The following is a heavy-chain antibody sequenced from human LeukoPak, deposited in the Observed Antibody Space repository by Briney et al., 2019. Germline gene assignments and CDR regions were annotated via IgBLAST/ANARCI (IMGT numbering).Heavy chain of an antibody. CDR1: GYTFTSYD. CDR3: ARDRIVGAAFDI. Sequence: GASVKVSCKASGYTFTSYDINWVRQATGQGLEWMGWMNPNSGNTGYAQKLQGRVTMTTDTSTSTAYMELRSLRSDDTAVYYCARDRIVGAAFDIWGQGTMVTVSS. J-gene: IGHJ3*02. CDR2: MNPNSGNT. D-gene: IGHD2-15*01. V-gene: IGHV1-8*02.